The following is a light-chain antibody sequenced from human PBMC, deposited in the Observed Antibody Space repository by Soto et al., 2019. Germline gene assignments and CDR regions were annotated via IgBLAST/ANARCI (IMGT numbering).Light chain of an antibody. V-gene: IGLV1-40*01. CDR1: SSNIGADYD. J-gene: IGLJ3*02. Sequence: QSVLTQPPSVSGAPGQRVTISCTGSSSNIGADYDVHWYQQLPGTAPKLLIYGNSNRPSGVPDRFSGSKSGTSASLAITGLQAEDEADYYCQSYDSSLSAVVFGGAPKLTVL. CDR2: GNS. CDR3: QSYDSSLSAVV.